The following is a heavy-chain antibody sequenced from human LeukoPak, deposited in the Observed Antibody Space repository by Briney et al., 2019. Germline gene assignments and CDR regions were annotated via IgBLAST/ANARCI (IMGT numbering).Heavy chain of an antibody. Sequence: GGSLRLSCAASGFTFSSYSMNWVRQAPGKGLEWVSSISSSSSYIYYADSVKGRFTISRDNAKNSLYLQMNSLRAEDTAVYYCARDQRRKEVYDYGDRTALGYWGQGTLVTVSS. CDR2: ISSSSSYI. D-gene: IGHD4-17*01. J-gene: IGHJ4*02. V-gene: IGHV3-21*01. CDR3: ARDQRRKEVYDYGDRTALGY. CDR1: GFTFSSYS.